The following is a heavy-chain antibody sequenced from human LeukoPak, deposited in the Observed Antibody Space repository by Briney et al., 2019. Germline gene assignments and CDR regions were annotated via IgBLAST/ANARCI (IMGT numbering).Heavy chain of an antibody. CDR3: AREGGGSIFDS. D-gene: IGHD3-10*01. Sequence: PSETLSLTCTVSGGSVSSSSYYWSWIRQPPGKGLEWIGYFYYSASTNYNPSLKSRVTISIDTSKNQFSLKLISVTAADTAVYYCAREGGGSIFDSWGQGTLVTVSS. CDR1: GGSVSSSSYY. V-gene: IGHV4-61*01. J-gene: IGHJ4*02. CDR2: FYYSAST.